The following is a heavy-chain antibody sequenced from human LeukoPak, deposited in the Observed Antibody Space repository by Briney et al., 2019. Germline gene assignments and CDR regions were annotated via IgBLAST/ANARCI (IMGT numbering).Heavy chain of an antibody. CDR1: GHSISNGYQ. CDR3: ARDPRWLTPDCTSTSCYENYFDP. CDR2: IYHSASS. Sequence: SETLSFTCAVSGHSISNGYQGARIRQPPGKTLEWIGTIYHSASSPYNPSIRSRVTISVDTYNNRFPLRVSSVTAADTAVYYCARDPRWLTPDCTSTSCYENYFDPRGQGTLVTVSS. V-gene: IGHV4-38-2*02. D-gene: IGHD2-2*01. J-gene: IGHJ5*02.